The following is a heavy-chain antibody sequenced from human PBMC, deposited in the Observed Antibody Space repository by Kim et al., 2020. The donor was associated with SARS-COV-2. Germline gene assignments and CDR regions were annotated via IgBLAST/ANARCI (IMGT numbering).Heavy chain of an antibody. CDR1: GFTFSNYA. D-gene: IGHD6-25*01. V-gene: IGHV3-23*01. CDR3: AKVAGSGWTKFYFDN. J-gene: IGHJ4*02. Sequence: GGSLRLSCAASGFTFSNYAMSWVRQAPGKGLEWVSLIGGGGGTYYADSVKGRFTISRDNSKNTLWLQMNSLRVEDTAVYYCAKVAGSGWTKFYFDNWGQGTLVTVSS. CDR2: IGGGGGT.